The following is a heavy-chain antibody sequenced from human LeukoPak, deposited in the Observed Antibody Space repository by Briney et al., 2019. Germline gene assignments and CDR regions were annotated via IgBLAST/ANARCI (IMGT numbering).Heavy chain of an antibody. CDR1: GFTFSSYE. CDR3: ASSRYNWNTPGGY. V-gene: IGHV3-48*03. J-gene: IGHJ4*02. Sequence: GGSLGLSCAASGFTFSSYEMNWVRQAPGKGLEWVSYISSSGSTIYYADSVKGRFTISRDNAKNSLYLQMNSLRAEDTAVYYCASSRYNWNTPGGYWGQGTLVTVSS. D-gene: IGHD1-1*01. CDR2: ISSSGSTI.